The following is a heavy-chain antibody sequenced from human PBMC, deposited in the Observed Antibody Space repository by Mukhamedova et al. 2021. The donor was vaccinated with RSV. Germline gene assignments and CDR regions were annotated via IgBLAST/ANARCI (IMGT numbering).Heavy chain of an antibody. J-gene: IGHJ6*02. CDR3: AKASVTRGGPTSFYYYNMDV. Sequence: HGLEWMGGAIPTVGVTNYAQKFRGRVTIIAATSASTAYMEVSSLRFEDTAVYYCAKASVTRGGPTSFYYYNMDVWGQGTTVTVSS. V-gene: IGHV1-69*10. CDR2: AIPTVGVT. D-gene: IGHD4-17*01.